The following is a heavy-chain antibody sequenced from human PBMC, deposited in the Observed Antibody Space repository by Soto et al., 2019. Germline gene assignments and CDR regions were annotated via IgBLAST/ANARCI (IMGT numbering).Heavy chain of an antibody. J-gene: IGHJ6*02. V-gene: IGHV1-18*01. CDR2: ISDYNGNT. Sequence: QVQLVQSGAEVRKPGASVKVSCKASGYTFSNYGLSWVRQAPGQGLERMGWISDYNGNTHYAQKFQGRLMMPTDTTTRTAYVELRSLTSEDTAVYFVARERYYSGSGTYSPSRYYGMDVWGQGTTVTVSS. CDR3: ARERYYSGSGTYSPSRYYGMDV. CDR1: GYTFSNYG. D-gene: IGHD3-10*01.